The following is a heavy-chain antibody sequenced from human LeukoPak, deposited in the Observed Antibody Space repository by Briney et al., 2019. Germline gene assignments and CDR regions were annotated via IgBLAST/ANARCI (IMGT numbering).Heavy chain of an antibody. CDR2: ISISGNTI. V-gene: IGHV3-48*03. Sequence: GGSLRLSCAASGFTFSTYEMNWDRQAPGKGLEWVSYISISGNTIDYADSVKGRFTMSRDIAKNSLYLQMNSLGPEDTAVYYCARESTWDAFDVWGQGTMVTVSS. CDR3: ARESTWDAFDV. CDR1: GFTFSTYE. J-gene: IGHJ3*01.